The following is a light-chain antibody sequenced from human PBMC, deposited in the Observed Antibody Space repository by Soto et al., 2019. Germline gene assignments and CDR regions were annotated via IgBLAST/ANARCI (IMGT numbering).Light chain of an antibody. Sequence: DIVLTQYPISLPVTPGEPASISCRSSQNLLHSDGKTYLYWYLQKPGQSPQLLIYEVNIRFSGVPDRFSGGGSGTDFTLKISRVQAEDVGLYYCMQSMQLPITFGQGTRLEIK. CDR2: EVN. CDR1: QNLLHSDGKTY. J-gene: IGKJ5*01. CDR3: MQSMQLPIT. V-gene: IGKV2D-29*02.